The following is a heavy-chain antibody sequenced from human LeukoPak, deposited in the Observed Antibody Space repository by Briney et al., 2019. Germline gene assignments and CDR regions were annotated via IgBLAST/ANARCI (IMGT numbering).Heavy chain of an antibody. CDR1: GGSISSSSYY. CDR2: IYYSGST. D-gene: IGHD6-19*01. J-gene: IGHJ4*02. V-gene: IGHV4-39*01. CDR3: ARVQGIAVAGRLDY. Sequence: PSETLSLTCTVSGGSISSSSYYWGWIRQPPGKGLEWIGSIYYSGSTYYNPSLKSRVTISVDTSKNQFSLKPSSVTAADTAVYYCARVQGIAVAGRLDYWGQGTLVTVSS.